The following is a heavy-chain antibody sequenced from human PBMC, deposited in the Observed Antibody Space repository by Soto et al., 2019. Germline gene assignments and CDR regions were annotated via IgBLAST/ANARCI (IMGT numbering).Heavy chain of an antibody. CDR3: ARERIAAADPNYYYGMDV. V-gene: IGHV3-30-3*01. CDR1: GFTFSSYA. J-gene: IGHJ6*02. Sequence: GGSLRLSCAASGFTFSSYAMHWVRQAPGKGLEWVAVISYDGSNKYYADSVKGRFTISSDNSKNTLYLQMNSLRAEDTAVYYCARERIAAADPNYYYGMDVWGQGTTVTVSS. CDR2: ISYDGSNK. D-gene: IGHD6-13*01.